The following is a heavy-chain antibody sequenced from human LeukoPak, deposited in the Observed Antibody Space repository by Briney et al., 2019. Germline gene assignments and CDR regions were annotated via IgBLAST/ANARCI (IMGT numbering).Heavy chain of an antibody. Sequence: SETLSLTCTVSGDSISSSSYDWGGIRQPPGKGLEWIGSIYYSGSTYYNPSLKRRVTISVDTSKNQFSLKLSSVTAADTAVYYCARVGSMVRGVTPYYFDYWGQGTLVTVSS. D-gene: IGHD3-10*01. CDR2: IYYSGST. CDR1: GDSISSSSYD. V-gene: IGHV4-39*07. CDR3: ARVGSMVRGVTPYYFDY. J-gene: IGHJ4*02.